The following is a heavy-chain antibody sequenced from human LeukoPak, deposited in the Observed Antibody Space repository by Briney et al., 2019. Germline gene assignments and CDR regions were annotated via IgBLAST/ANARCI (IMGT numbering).Heavy chain of an antibody. J-gene: IGHJ4*02. D-gene: IGHD3-10*01. CDR1: GGSISSYY. V-gene: IGHV4-59*01. CDR2: IYYSGST. CDR3: ARHAMVRGVTISELPSDY. Sequence: SETLSLTCTVSGGSISSYYWRWIRQPPGKGLEWIGYIYYSGSTNYNPSLKSRVTISVDTSKNQFSLKLSSVTAADTAVYYCARHAMVRGVTISELPSDYWGQGTLVTVSS.